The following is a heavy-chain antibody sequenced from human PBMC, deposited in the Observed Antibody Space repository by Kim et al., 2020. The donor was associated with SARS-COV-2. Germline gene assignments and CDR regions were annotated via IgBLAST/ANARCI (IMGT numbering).Heavy chain of an antibody. CDR2: IYHSGST. Sequence: SETLSLTCTVSGYSISSGYYWGWIRQPPGKGLEWIGSIYHSGSTYYNPSLKSRVTISVDTSKNQFSLKLSSVTAADTAVYYCARGISRGYYPPHDWFDPWGQGTLVTVSS. J-gene: IGHJ5*02. V-gene: IGHV4-38-2*02. D-gene: IGHD3-22*01. CDR3: ARGISRGYYPPHDWFDP. CDR1: GYSISSGYY.